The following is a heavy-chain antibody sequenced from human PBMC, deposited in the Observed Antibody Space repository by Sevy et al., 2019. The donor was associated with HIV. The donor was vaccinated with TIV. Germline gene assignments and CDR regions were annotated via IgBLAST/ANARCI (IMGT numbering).Heavy chain of an antibody. D-gene: IGHD4-17*01. J-gene: IGHJ4*02. CDR3: ARGSDYGNFDY. CDR1: GFNFSIYG. CDR2: IWYDGSNK. V-gene: IGHV3-33*01. Sequence: GGSLRLSCAASGFNFSIYGMHWVRQAPGKGLEWVALIWYDGSNKYYADSVKGRFTISRDNSKNTLFLQMNSLRAEDTAVYYGARGSDYGNFDYWGQGTLVTVSS.